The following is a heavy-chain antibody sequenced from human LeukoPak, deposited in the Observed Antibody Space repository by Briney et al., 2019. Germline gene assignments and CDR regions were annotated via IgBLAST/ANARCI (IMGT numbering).Heavy chain of an antibody. CDR2: ISAYNGNT. D-gene: IGHD2-2*01. V-gene: IGHV1-18*01. CDR3: ARVGRVVPAVGFDP. CDR1: GYTFTSYG. J-gene: IGHJ5*02. Sequence: ASVKVSRKASGYTFTSYGISWVRQAPGQGLEWMGWISAYNGNTNYAQKLQGRVTMTTDTSTSTAYMELRSLRSDDTAVYYCARVGRVVPAVGFDPWGQGTLVTVSS.